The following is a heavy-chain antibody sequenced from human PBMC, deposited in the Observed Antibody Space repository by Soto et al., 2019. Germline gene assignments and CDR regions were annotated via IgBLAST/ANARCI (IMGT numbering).Heavy chain of an antibody. CDR3: ARMGYDVSGAYYFDY. Sequence: SGPTLVNPTQTLTLTCTFSGFSLSTTKMCVTWIRQPPGKALEWLARIDWDDDKYYNTSLETRLTISKDSSKNRVVLTMTNMVPVDTATYYCARMGYDVSGAYYFDYWGQGTLVTVSS. D-gene: IGHD3-10*01. CDR2: IDWDDDK. J-gene: IGHJ4*02. V-gene: IGHV2-70*11. CDR1: GFSLSTTKMC.